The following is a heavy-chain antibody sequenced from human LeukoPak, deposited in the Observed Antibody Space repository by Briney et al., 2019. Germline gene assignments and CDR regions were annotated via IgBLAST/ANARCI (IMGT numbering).Heavy chain of an antibody. J-gene: IGHJ5*02. V-gene: IGHV3-48*01. Sequence: PGGSLRLSCAASGFTFSSHSMNWVRQAPGKGLEWVSYISSSSSTIYYADSVKGRFTISRDNAKNSLYLQMNSLRAEDTAVYYCAMYTGRVDRWGQGTLVTVSS. CDR3: AMYTGRVDR. CDR1: GFTFSSHS. CDR2: ISSSSSTI. D-gene: IGHD1-14*01.